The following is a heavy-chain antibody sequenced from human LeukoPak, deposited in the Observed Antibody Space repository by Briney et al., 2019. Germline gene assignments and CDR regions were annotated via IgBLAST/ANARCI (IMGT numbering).Heavy chain of an antibody. CDR3: SSLGTVVTAAGTDY. V-gene: IGHV1-46*01. J-gene: IGHJ4*02. CDR1: GYTFTSYY. CDR2: INPSGGRT. D-gene: IGHD2-21*02. Sequence: GASVKVSCKASGYTFTSYYMHWVRQAPGQGLEWMGIINPSGGRTSYAQKFRGRVTMTRDTSTSTVYMELSSLRSEDTAVYYCSSLGTVVTAAGTDYWGQGTLVTVSS.